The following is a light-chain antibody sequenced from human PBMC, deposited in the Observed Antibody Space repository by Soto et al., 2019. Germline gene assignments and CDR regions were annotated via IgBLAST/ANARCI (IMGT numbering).Light chain of an antibody. CDR3: QQFNSYPHGIT. J-gene: IGKJ5*01. Sequence: AIQLTQSPSSLSASVGDRVTITCRASQGISSALAWYQQKPGKAPKLLIYDASSLESGVPSRFSGSGSGTDFTPTISSLQPEDFATYYCQQFNSYPHGITFGQGTRLEIK. CDR1: QGISSA. V-gene: IGKV1-13*02. CDR2: DAS.